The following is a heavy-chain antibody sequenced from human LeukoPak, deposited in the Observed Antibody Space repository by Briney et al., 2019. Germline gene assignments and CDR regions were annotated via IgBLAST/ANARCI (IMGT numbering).Heavy chain of an antibody. CDR3: ASGITGTFDI. CDR2: IYSGGST. D-gene: IGHD1-20*01. CDR1: GFTVSSNY. J-gene: IGHJ3*02. Sequence: TEGSLRLSCAASGFTVSSNYMSWVRQAPGKGLEWVSVIYSGGSTYYADSVKGRFTISRDNSKNTLYLQMNSLRAEDTAVYYCASGITGTFDIWGQGTMVTVSS. V-gene: IGHV3-53*01.